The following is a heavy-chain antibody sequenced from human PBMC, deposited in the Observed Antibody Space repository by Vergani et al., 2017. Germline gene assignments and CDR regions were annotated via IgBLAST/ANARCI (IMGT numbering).Heavy chain of an antibody. D-gene: IGHD3-16*01. CDR2: INPNTGDK. CDR3: ARDHLGRESYMAGFAP. V-gene: IGHV1-2*02. J-gene: IGHJ5*02. CDR1: GYPFTAYY. Sequence: QVQLMQSGAEVKKPGASVKVSCKASGYPFTAYYIHWIRQAPGQGLEWMGWINPNTGDKIYAQKFHGRVTMTRDTSISTVYMEVTGRRSDDTAVFYCARDHLGRESYMAGFAPWGQGTLVTVSS.